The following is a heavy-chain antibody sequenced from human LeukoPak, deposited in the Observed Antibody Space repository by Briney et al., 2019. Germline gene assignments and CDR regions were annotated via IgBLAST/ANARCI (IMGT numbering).Heavy chain of an antibody. CDR1: GYTFTGYY. Sequence: GASVKVSCKASGYTFTGYYMHWVRQAPGQGLEWMGIINPSGGSTSYAQKFQGRVTMTRDTSTSTVYMELSSLRSEDTAVYYCARVARPQDYGMDVWGQGTTVTVSS. CDR3: ARVARPQDYGMDV. J-gene: IGHJ6*02. V-gene: IGHV1-46*01. CDR2: INPSGGST.